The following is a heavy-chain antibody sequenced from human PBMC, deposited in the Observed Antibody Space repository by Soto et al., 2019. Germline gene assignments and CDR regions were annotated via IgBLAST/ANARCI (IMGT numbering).Heavy chain of an antibody. CDR2: ISYDGSNK. CDR3: AKDRRVGPTTEYNFDY. CDR1: GFTFGSYG. Sequence: GGSLRLSGAAFGFTFGSYGMHWVRQVPGKGLEWVAVISYDGSNKYYAASVKGRFTISRDNSKTTLYLQMNSLRAEDTAVYYCAKDRRVGPTTEYNFDYWGQGTQVTVSS. V-gene: IGHV3-30*18. J-gene: IGHJ4*02. D-gene: IGHD1-26*01.